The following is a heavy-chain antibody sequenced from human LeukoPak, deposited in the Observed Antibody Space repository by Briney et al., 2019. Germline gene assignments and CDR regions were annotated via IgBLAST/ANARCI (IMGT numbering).Heavy chain of an antibody. CDR2: IHYSGST. CDR3: ARGCSAGTPHNWFDP. CDR1: GDSISSYY. D-gene: IGHD6-13*01. V-gene: IGHV4-59*01. Sequence: SETLSLTCTVSGDSISSYYWSWIRQPPGRGLEWIGYIHYSGSTNYSPSLKSRVTISVDTSKKQFFLKLNSVTAADTAVYYCARGCSAGTPHNWFDPWGQGTLVTVSS. J-gene: IGHJ5*02.